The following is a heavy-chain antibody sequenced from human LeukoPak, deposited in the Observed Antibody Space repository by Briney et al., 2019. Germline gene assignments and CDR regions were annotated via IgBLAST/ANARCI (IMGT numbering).Heavy chain of an antibody. CDR1: GGTFSSYA. Sequence: GSSVNVSCKASGGTFSSYAISWVRQAPGQGLEWMGGIIPIFGTANYAQKFQGRVTITTDESTSTAYMELSSLRSEDTAVYYCASGGYYYGSGSYYPFDYWGQGTLVTVSS. V-gene: IGHV1-69*05. J-gene: IGHJ4*02. CDR3: ASGGYYYGSGSYYPFDY. D-gene: IGHD3-10*01. CDR2: IIPIFGTA.